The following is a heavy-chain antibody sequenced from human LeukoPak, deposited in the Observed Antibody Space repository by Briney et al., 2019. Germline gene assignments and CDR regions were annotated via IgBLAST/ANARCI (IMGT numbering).Heavy chain of an antibody. J-gene: IGHJ4*02. CDR3: TRHRYCSSTICSPSGY. D-gene: IGHD2-2*01. Sequence: GESLKISCKGSEYSFTSYWIGWVRQMPGKGVEWMGTIYPADSDTRYSPSFQGQVTISADNSISTAYLQWSSLKASDTAMYYCTRHRYCSSTICSPSGYWGQGTLVTVSS. CDR2: IYPADSDT. CDR1: EYSFTSYW. V-gene: IGHV5-51*01.